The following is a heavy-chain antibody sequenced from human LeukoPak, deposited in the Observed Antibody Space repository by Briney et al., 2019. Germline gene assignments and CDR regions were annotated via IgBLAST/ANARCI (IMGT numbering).Heavy chain of an antibody. V-gene: IGHV3-11*01. Sequence: KPGGSLRLSCAASGFTFNEYYISWIRQAPGKGPEWVSSISGSGEITSYADSVKGRITMSRDNAKNSVYPQMNSLRAEDTAVYYCARTFYYDFWSGDDTADGNYYDPWGQGTLVTVSS. CDR1: GFTFNEYY. D-gene: IGHD3-3*01. CDR2: ISGSGEIT. J-gene: IGHJ5*02. CDR3: ARTFYYDFWSGDDTADGNYYDP.